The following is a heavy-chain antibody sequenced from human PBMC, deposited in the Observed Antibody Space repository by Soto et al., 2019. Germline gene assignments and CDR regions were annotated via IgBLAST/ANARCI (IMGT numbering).Heavy chain of an antibody. D-gene: IGHD3-9*01. CDR1: GGSISSYY. V-gene: IGHV4-59*01. J-gene: IGHJ3*02. Sequence: SETLSLTCTVSGGSISSYYWSWIRQPPGKGLEWIGYIYYSGSTNYNPTLKSRVTISVDTSKNQFSLKLSSGTAADAAVYYCARSLRLTGENDAFDIWGQGTMVTVSS. CDR3: ARSLRLTGENDAFDI. CDR2: IYYSGST.